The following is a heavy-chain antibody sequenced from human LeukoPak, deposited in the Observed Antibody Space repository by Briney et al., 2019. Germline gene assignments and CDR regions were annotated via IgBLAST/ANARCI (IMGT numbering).Heavy chain of an antibody. CDR2: ISGNSDGA. V-gene: IGHV3-23*01. J-gene: IGHJ4*02. D-gene: IGHD4-17*01. CDR1: GFTFSNYV. CDR3: AKDPIRALIVTTVYFDY. Sequence: PGGSLRLSCAASGFTFSNYVMGWVRQAPGKGLEWVSAISGNSDGADYADSVRGRFTISRDNSKNTLYLQMNSLRAEDTAVYYCAKDPIRALIVTTVYFDYWGQGTLVTVAS.